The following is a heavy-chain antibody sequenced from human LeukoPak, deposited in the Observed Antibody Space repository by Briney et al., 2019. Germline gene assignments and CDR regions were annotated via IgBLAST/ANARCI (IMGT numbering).Heavy chain of an antibody. Sequence: GGSLRLSCAASGFTFSDYYMSWIRQAPGKGLEWVSYISSSGSTIYYADSVKGRFTISRDNAKNSLYLQMNSLRAEDTAVYYCARDLGLYCSSTSCPFDYWGQGTLVTVSS. D-gene: IGHD2-2*01. V-gene: IGHV3-11*04. J-gene: IGHJ4*02. CDR3: ARDLGLYCSSTSCPFDY. CDR1: GFTFSDYY. CDR2: ISSSGSTI.